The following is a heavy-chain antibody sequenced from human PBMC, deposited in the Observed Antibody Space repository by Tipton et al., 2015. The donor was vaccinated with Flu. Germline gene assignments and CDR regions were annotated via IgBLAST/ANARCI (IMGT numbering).Heavy chain of an antibody. CDR3: ASWLSSSWYSSYFDY. CDR2: IYHSGST. Sequence: TLSLTCAVSGGSISSSNWWSWVRQPPGKGLEWIGEIYHSGSTNYNPSLKSRVTISVDKSKNQFSLKLGSVTAADTAVYYCASWLSSSWYSSYFDYWGQGTLVTVSS. J-gene: IGHJ4*02. V-gene: IGHV4-4*02. CDR1: GGSISSSNW. D-gene: IGHD6-13*01.